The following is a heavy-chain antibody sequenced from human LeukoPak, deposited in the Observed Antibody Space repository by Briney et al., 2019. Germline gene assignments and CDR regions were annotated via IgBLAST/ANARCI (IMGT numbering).Heavy chain of an antibody. D-gene: IGHD3-22*01. V-gene: IGHV6-1*01. CDR2: TYYRSKWYN. CDR1: GDSVSSNSAA. CDR3: ARESTLGDTMIVVLVS. Sequence: SQSLSLTCAISGDSVSSNSAAWNWITQSPSIGLEWLVRTYYRSKWYNDYAISVKTRITINPNTSKNQFSLQLNSVTPEEPVVYSCARESTLGDTMIVVLVSWGQGTLVTVSS. J-gene: IGHJ5*02.